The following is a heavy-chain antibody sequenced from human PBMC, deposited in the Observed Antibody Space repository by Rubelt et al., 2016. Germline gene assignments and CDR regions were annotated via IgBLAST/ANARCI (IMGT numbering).Heavy chain of an antibody. CDR2: IFYSGST. V-gene: IGHV4-39*01. J-gene: IGHJ3*02. Sequence: QLQLQESGPGLVKPSETLSLTCAVSGGSISSSSYYWNWIRQPPGKGLEWIGSIFYSGSTYYHPSLKSRATISVDTANSQFSLRLNSVSAADTAVYYCVGRATSRSYGVEIWGQGTLVTVSS. D-gene: IGHD6-6*01. CDR1: GGSISSSSYY. CDR3: VGRATSRSYGVEI.